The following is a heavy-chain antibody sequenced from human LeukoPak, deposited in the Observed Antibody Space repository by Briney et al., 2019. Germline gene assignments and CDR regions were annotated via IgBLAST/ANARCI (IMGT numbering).Heavy chain of an antibody. CDR2: ISSSSGYT. D-gene: IGHD5-12*01. J-gene: IGHJ4*02. V-gene: IGHV3-11*05. CDR3: ARDSGYSGYSDY. CDR1: GFTFSDYY. Sequence: GGSLRLSCAAPGFTFSDYYMSWMRQAPGKGLEWGSYISSSSGYTDYADSVKGRFTISRDNAKNSQNLQMNSLRAEDTAVYYCARDSGYSGYSDYWGQGTLVTVSS.